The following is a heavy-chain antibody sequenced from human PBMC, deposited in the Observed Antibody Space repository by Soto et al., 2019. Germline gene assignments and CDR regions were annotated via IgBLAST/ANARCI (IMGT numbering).Heavy chain of an antibody. Sequence: GGSLRLSCAASESTFRSYSMHWVRQAPGKGLEWVAVIGSDAKTQYYADSVKGRFTISRDNAKNSLYLQMNSLRAEDTAVYYCARDQLYYNDISGRPLNAFDVWGQGTMVTVS. D-gene: IGHD3-22*01. V-gene: IGHV3-33*08. CDR3: ARDQLYYNDISGRPLNAFDV. CDR2: IGSDAKTQ. CDR1: ESTFRSYS. J-gene: IGHJ3*01.